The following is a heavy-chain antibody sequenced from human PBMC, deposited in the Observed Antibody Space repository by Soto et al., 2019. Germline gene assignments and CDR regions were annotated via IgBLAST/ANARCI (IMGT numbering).Heavy chain of an antibody. CDR3: SRGDATKTVVTTYHAMDG. V-gene: IGHV1-69*12. CDR1: GGTLSNYG. D-gene: IGHD4-17*01. J-gene: IGHJ6*02. Sequence: QVQLVQSGAEVKKPGSSVRVSCKASGGTLSNYGISWVRQAPGQGLEWMGGIIPVFGTANYAQKFQGRVTITADESKIKVYMAGTTQGSESTAVYYWSRGDATKTVVTTYHAMDGWGQGTTVSVSS. CDR2: IIPVFGTA.